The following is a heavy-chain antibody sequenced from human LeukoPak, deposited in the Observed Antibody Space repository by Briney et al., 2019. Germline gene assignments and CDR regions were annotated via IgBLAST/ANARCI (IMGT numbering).Heavy chain of an antibody. CDR1: GGTFSSYA. CDR2: ISVYNGNT. D-gene: IGHD6-19*01. V-gene: IGHV1-18*01. J-gene: IGHJ4*02. Sequence: ASVTVSCTASGGTFSSYAISWVRQAPGQGLEWMGWISVYNGNTNYAQRLQGRVAMTTDTSTSTAYMELKSLRSDDTAVYYCARVGSGVPDYWGQGTLVTVSS. CDR3: ARVGSGVPDY.